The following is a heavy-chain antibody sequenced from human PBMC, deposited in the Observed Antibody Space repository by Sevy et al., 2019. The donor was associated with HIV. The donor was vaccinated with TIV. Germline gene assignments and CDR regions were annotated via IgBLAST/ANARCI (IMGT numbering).Heavy chain of an antibody. Sequence: SETLSLTCTVSRFSISSDYYWGWIRQPPGKGLEWIGSIYDGGSTYYNPSLKSRVTISIDTSKNQFSLKLSSVTAADTAVYYCARDYYGSGSYYEFVYWGQGTLVTVSS. CDR2: IYDGGST. J-gene: IGHJ4*02. D-gene: IGHD3-10*01. V-gene: IGHV4-38-2*02. CDR1: RFSISSDYY. CDR3: ARDYYGSGSYYEFVY.